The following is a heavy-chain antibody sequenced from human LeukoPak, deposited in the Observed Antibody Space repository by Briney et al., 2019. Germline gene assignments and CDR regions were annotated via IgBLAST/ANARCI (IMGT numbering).Heavy chain of an antibody. D-gene: IGHD6-13*01. V-gene: IGHV3-74*01. CDR2: INTDGSST. Sequence: GGSLRLSCTASGFTFRSYAMSWVRQAPGKGLEWVSGINTDGSSTSYADSVKGRFTISRDNAKNTLYLQMNSLRAEDTAVYYCARDGAAAGTRVGYWGQGTLVTVSS. CDR3: ARDGAAAGTRVGY. J-gene: IGHJ4*02. CDR1: GFTFRSYA.